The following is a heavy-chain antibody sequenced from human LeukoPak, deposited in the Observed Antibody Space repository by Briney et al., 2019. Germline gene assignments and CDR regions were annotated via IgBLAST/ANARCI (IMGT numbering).Heavy chain of an antibody. V-gene: IGHV1-69*05. Sequence: ASVKVSCKASGGTFSSYAISWVRQAPGQGLEWMGGIIPIFGTANYAQKLQGRVTMTTDTSTSTAYMELRSLRSDDTAVYYCARNNYDFWSGYYKDGWFDPWGQGTLVTVSS. CDR3: ARNNYDFWSGYYKDGWFDP. J-gene: IGHJ5*02. CDR1: GGTFSSYA. CDR2: IIPIFGTA. D-gene: IGHD3-3*01.